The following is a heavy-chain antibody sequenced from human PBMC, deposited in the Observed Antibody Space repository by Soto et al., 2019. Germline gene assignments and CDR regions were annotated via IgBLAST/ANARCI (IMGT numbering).Heavy chain of an antibody. V-gene: IGHV3-43*01. J-gene: IGHJ4*02. CDR1: GFTLEDFS. CDR2: IYWDGGST. D-gene: IGHD1-26*01. CDR3: VKEAMGATFTDWTWRLAN. Sequence: EVQLVESGGVVVQPGGSLRLSCATSGFTLEDFSMHWVRQAPGKGLEWVSVIYWDGGSTYYADSVKGRFTISRDNSKSTLFLQMHSLRSEDTALYYCVKEAMGATFTDWTWRLANGGQVALVTVSS.